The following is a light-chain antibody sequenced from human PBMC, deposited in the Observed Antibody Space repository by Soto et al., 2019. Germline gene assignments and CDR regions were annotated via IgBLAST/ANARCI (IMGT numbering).Light chain of an antibody. V-gene: IGKV1-6*01. J-gene: IGKJ4*01. CDR3: QQANSFPLT. Sequence: AVQMTQSPSSLSASVGDRVTITCRASQGIRNDLGWYQQKPGKAPKLLIYAASSLQSGVPSRFSGSGSGTDFTLTISSLQPEDSETYYCQQANSFPLTFGGGTKVDIK. CDR2: AAS. CDR1: QGIRND.